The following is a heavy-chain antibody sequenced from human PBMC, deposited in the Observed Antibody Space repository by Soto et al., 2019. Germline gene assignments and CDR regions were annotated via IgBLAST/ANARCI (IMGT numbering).Heavy chain of an antibody. D-gene: IGHD2-2*01. V-gene: IGHV3-23*01. Sequence: EVQLLESGGGLVQPGGSLRLSCTASGFTFITYAMSWVRQAPGKGLEWVSTISDSGSTYYADSVKGRFTISRDNSKNTLYREVNSLRAEDTAVYYCAKDKGGRYCSRTSCLYSFDYWGQGTLVTVSS. CDR1: GFTFITYA. CDR2: ISDSGST. J-gene: IGHJ4*02. CDR3: AKDKGGRYCSRTSCLYSFDY.